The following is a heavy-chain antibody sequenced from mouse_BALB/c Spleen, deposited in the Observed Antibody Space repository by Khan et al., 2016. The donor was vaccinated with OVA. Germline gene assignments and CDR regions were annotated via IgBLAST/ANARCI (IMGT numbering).Heavy chain of an antibody. J-gene: IGHJ2*01. CDR1: GYSITSDYA. Sequence: EVQLQESGPGLVKPSQSLSLTCTVTGYSITSDYAWNWIRQFPGNKLEWMGYISYSGSTSYNPSLKSRISITRDTSKNQFFLQLYSVTTEDTATYYCARSIMANWGQGTTLTVSS. CDR3: ARSIMAN. V-gene: IGHV3-2*02. CDR2: ISYSGST.